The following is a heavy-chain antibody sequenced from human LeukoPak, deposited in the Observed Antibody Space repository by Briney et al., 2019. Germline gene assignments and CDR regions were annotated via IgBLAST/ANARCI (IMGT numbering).Heavy chain of an antibody. J-gene: IGHJ5*02. Sequence: PGGSLRLSCAASGFTFSSYAMSWVRQAPGKGLEWVSVISFSGGSTNYADSVKGRFTISRDNPKNTPYLQMNSLRPDDTAVYYCAKDRAGGSVWYAFDPWGQGTLVTVSS. V-gene: IGHV3-23*01. CDR3: AKDRAGGSVWYAFDP. CDR2: ISFSGGST. D-gene: IGHD6-13*01. CDR1: GFTFSSYA.